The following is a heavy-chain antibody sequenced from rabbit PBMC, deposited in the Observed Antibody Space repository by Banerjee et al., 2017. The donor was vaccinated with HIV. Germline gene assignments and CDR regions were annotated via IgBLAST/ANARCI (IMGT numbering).Heavy chain of an antibody. J-gene: IGHJ4*01. CDR3: ARDTHYAGSGFYTGYYFNL. D-gene: IGHD8-1*01. V-gene: IGHV1S40*01. CDR2: IYTDSGIT. Sequence: QSLEESGGDLVKPGASLTLTCTASGFSFSSYYYMCWVRQAPGKGLEWIACIYTDSGITYYASWARGRFTISKTLSTTVTLQMTSLTAADTATYFCARDTHYAGSGFYTGYYFNLWGPGTLVTVS. CDR1: GFSFSSYYY.